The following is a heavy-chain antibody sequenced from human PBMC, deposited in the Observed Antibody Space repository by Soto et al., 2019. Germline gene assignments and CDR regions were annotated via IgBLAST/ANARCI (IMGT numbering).Heavy chain of an antibody. D-gene: IGHD3-22*01. CDR1: GGTFSSYA. V-gene: IGHV1-69*01. J-gene: IGHJ4*02. Sequence: QVQLVQSGAEVKKPGSSVKVSCKASGGTFSSYAISWVRQAPGQGLEWMGGIIPIFGTANYAQKFQGRVTITADEATSTAYMELSSLRSEDTAVYYCARVSYDSSGYVRAEKTIDYWGQGTLVTVSS. CDR2: IIPIFGTA. CDR3: ARVSYDSSGYVRAEKTIDY.